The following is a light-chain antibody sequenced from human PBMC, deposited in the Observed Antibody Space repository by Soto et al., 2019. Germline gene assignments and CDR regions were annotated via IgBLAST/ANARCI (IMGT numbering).Light chain of an antibody. V-gene: IGKV1-33*01. CDR2: DAS. CDR3: HQYDELPPT. Sequence: DIQMTQSPSSLSASVGDRDTITCQASQHISTYLNWFQQKPRKAPELLIYDASNLVPGVPSRFIGSGSGTDITVTIGSLQPDDIATYYCHQYDELPPTVGPRTKVYIK. J-gene: IGKJ3*01. CDR1: QHISTY.